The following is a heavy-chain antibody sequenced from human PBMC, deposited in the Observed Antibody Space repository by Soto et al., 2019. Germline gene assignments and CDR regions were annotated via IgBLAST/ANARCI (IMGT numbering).Heavy chain of an antibody. Sequence: QLQLQESGPGLVKPSETLSLSCTVSGGSITSSFYWGWIRQPPGKGLEWIGSIYGTGNTYYNPSLKGRVIVSADPSQTPCSLSLISVTAPVTAVYFIGSSSRSSADAWGQGDTVTVPS. CDR2: IYGTGNT. D-gene: IGHD6-13*01. CDR1: GGSITSSFY. CDR3: GSSSRSSADA. V-gene: IGHV4-39*01. J-gene: IGHJ6*02.